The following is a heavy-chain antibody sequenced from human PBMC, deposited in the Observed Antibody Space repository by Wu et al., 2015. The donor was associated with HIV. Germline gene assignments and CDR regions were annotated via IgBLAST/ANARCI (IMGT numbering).Heavy chain of an antibody. J-gene: IGHJ4*02. Sequence: QVQLVQSGAEVKKPGSSVKVSCKASGGTFSSYAISWVRQAPGQGLEWMGRIIPIFGTANYAQKFQGRVTITADESTSTAYMELSSLRSEDTAVYYCARDNSASDYYGSGSYTSAYWGQGTLVTVSS. CDR1: GGTFSSYA. CDR2: IIPIFGTA. CDR3: ARDNSASDYYGSGSYTSAY. V-gene: IGHV1-69*13. D-gene: IGHD3-10*01.